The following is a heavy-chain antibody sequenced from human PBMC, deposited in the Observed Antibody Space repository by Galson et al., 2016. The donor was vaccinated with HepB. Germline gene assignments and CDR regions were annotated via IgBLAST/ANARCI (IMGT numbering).Heavy chain of an antibody. CDR1: GFTFSSYG. Sequence: SLRLSCAASGFTFSSYGMHWVRQAPGKGLEWVALVSSDETNKFYADSVKGRFTISRDNSKNMLYLQMHSLRTEDTALYCCASDHGGNPGSDYWGQGTLVTVSS. D-gene: IGHD4-23*01. CDR3: ASDHGGNPGSDY. CDR2: VSSDETNK. V-gene: IGHV3-30*03. J-gene: IGHJ4*02.